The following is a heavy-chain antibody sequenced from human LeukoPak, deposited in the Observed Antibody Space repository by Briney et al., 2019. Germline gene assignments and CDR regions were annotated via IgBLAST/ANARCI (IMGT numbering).Heavy chain of an antibody. V-gene: IGHV3-48*02. CDR3: ARDSGLIMGALNLDY. D-gene: IGHD1-26*01. J-gene: IGHJ4*02. Sequence: AGGSLRLSCAASGFTFSTFGMTWVRQAPGKGLEWVSYISSISDTLFYADSVNGRFTISRDKAKNSLYLQMNSLRDEDTAVYYCARDSGLIMGALNLDYWGQGTLVTVSS. CDR2: ISSISDTL. CDR1: GFTFSTFG.